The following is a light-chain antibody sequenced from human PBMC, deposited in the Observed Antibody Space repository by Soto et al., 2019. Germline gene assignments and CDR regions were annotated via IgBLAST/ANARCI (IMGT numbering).Light chain of an antibody. Sequence: EIVLTQSPATLSLSPGERATLSCRASQSVSTYLAWYQQKPGQAPRLLIYGGSNRATGIPARFSGSGSGTDFTLTISSLEPEDFALYYCQQRSNWPLTFGGGTKVDIK. CDR2: GGS. V-gene: IGKV3-11*01. CDR1: QSVSTY. CDR3: QQRSNWPLT. J-gene: IGKJ4*01.